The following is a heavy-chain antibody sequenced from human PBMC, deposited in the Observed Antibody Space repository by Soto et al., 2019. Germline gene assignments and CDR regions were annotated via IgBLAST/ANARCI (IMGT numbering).Heavy chain of an antibody. CDR2: VDDTGST. CDR1: GASFSSRGFY. J-gene: IGHJ4*02. CDR3: AREGNLGRWLQPLAF. D-gene: IGHD5-12*01. V-gene: IGHV4-61*03. Sequence: PSETLSLTCTVSGASFSSRGFYWARIRQPPGKGLEWIGFVDDTGSTTYSPSLKSRVTMSVDTSKNHFSLRLISVTAADTAIYFCAREGNLGRWLQPLAFWGQGTLVTVSS.